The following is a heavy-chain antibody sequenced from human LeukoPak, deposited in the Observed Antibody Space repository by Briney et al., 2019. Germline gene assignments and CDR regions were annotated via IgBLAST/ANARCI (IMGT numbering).Heavy chain of an antibody. D-gene: IGHD3-22*01. J-gene: IGHJ1*01. CDR2: IWYDGSNK. V-gene: IGHV3-33*06. CDR3: AKTSTDSSLGRFRH. Sequence: GGSLRLSCAASGFTFSSYGMHWVRQAPGKGLEWVAVIWYDGSNKYYADSVKGRFTISRDNSKNTLYLQMNSLRAEDTAVYYCAKTSTDSSLGRFRHWGQGTLVTVSS. CDR1: GFTFSSYG.